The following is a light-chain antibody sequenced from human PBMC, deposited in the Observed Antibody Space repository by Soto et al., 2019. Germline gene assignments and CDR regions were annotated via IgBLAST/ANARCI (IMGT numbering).Light chain of an antibody. CDR3: NSCTSSSTYV. CDR2: DVS. Sequence: QSALTQPASVSGSPGQSITISCTGTSSDVGGYNYVSWYQQHPGKAPKLMIYDVSNRPSGVSNRFSGSKSGNTASLTISRIQAEDEADYYYNSCTSSSTYVFGTGTKLTVL. J-gene: IGLJ1*01. CDR1: SSDVGGYNY. V-gene: IGLV2-14*01.